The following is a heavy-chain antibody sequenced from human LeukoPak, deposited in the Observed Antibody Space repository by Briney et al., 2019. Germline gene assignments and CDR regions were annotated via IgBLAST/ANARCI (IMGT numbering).Heavy chain of an antibody. D-gene: IGHD6-13*01. CDR2: ISGGTT. V-gene: IGHV3-23*01. CDR1: GFTFSNFA. Sequence: GGSLRLSCAASGFTFSNFAMTWVRQAPGKGLEWVSGISGGTTYYADSVKGRFTISRDNSKNTLYLQMNRLRAEDTAVYYCAKGIGAAADYWGQGTLVTVSS. J-gene: IGHJ4*02. CDR3: AKGIGAAADY.